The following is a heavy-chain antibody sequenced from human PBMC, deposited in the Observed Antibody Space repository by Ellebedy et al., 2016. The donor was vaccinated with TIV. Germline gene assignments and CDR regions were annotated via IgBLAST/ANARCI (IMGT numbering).Heavy chain of an antibody. CDR1: GGSITNHY. J-gene: IGHJ4*02. D-gene: IGHD3-3*01. Sequence: MPSETLSLTCTVSGGSITNHYWSWIRQPPGKGLEWIGYIYYSGSTKYNRSLKSRVTISLDTSKNHLSLKLTSVTAADTAVYYCARHDNAYDPSFDYWGQGTLVTVSS. CDR2: IYYSGST. CDR3: ARHDNAYDPSFDY. V-gene: IGHV4-59*08.